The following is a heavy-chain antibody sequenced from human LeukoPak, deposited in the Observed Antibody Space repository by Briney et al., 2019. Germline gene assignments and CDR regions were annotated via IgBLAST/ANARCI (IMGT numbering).Heavy chain of an antibody. Sequence: SETLSLTCTVSGGSISSYYWSWIRQPPGKGLEWIGYIYYSGSTNYNPSLKSRVTISVDTSKNQFSLKLSSVTAADTAVYYCARVVVYYDSSGYYWGQSNPYYFDYWGQGTLVTVSS. CDR3: ARVVVYYDSSGYYWGQSNPYYFDY. CDR2: IYYSGST. J-gene: IGHJ4*02. V-gene: IGHV4-59*08. D-gene: IGHD3-22*01. CDR1: GGSISSYY.